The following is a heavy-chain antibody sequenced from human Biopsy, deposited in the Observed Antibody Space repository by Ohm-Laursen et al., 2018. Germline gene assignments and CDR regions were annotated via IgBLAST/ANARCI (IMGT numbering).Heavy chain of an antibody. J-gene: IGHJ6*02. CDR1: GASITSYY. CDR2: IYYSVMT. Sequence: SDTLSLTCTVSGASITSYYWSWIRQPPGKGLEWIGHIYYSVMTNYNPSLQSRVSTSVDTSRNQVSLTLSPVTAADTAVYYYARDSGILNYGNFKYYHYYGMDVWGQGTKATVSS. CDR3: ARDSGILNYGNFKYYHYYGMDV. V-gene: IGHV4-59*01. D-gene: IGHD4-11*01.